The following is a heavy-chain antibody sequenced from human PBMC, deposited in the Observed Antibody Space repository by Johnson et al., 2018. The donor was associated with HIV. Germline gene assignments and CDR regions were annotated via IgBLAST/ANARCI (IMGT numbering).Heavy chain of an antibody. Sequence: HVQLVESGGGLVKPGGSLRLSCAASGFTFSDYYMSWIRQAPGKGLEWVSYISSSGSSISYADSVKGRFTISRDNAKNSLYLQMNNLRAEDTALYYCVRVRQWLAGDAFDIWGQGTMVTVSS. V-gene: IGHV3-11*01. J-gene: IGHJ3*02. CDR2: ISSSGSSI. CDR1: GFTFSDYY. CDR3: VRVRQWLAGDAFDI. D-gene: IGHD6-19*01.